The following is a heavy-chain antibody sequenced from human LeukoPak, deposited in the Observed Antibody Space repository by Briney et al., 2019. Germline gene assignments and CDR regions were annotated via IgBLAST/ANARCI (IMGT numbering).Heavy chain of an antibody. D-gene: IGHD3-3*01. CDR3: ARGFAYYDFWSGPEPYYYYLDV. J-gene: IGHJ6*03. V-gene: IGHV1-69*13. Sequence: SVKVSCKASGGTFSSYAISGVRQAPGQGLEWMGGIIPIFGTANYAQKFQGSVSITEEEYPSTAYMELSSLRSEATAVYYCARGFAYYDFWSGPEPYYYYLDVWGKGTTVTVSS. CDR1: GGTFSSYA. CDR2: IIPIFGTA.